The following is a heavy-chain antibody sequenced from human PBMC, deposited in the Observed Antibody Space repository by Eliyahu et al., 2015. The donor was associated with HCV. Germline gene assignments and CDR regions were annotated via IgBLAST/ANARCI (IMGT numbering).Heavy chain of an antibody. V-gene: IGHV4-34*01. D-gene: IGHD3-16*01. CDR3: ARRLNPPGGEVFLFDY. Sequence: EWIGEINHSGSTNYNPSLKSRVTISVDTSKNQFSLKLSSVTAADTAVYYCARRLNPPGGEVFLFDYWGQGTLVTVSS. J-gene: IGHJ4*02. CDR2: INHSGST.